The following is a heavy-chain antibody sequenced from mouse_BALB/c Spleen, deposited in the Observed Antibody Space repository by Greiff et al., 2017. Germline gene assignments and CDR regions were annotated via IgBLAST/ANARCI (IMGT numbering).Heavy chain of an antibody. CDR1: GYTFTNYW. CDR3: ARSDYERDFDY. CDR2: IYPGGGYT. V-gene: IGHV1-63*02. J-gene: IGHJ2*01. D-gene: IGHD2-4*01. Sequence: QVQLQQSGAELVRPGTSVKISCKASGYTFTNYWLGWVKQRPRHGLEWIGDIYPGGGYTNYNEKFMGKATLTADTSSSTAYMQLSSLTSEDSAVYVCARSDYERDFDYWGQGTTLTVSS.